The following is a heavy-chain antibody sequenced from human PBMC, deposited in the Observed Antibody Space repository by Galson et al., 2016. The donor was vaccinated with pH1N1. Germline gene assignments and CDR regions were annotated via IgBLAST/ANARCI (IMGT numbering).Heavy chain of an antibody. D-gene: IGHD1-26*01. Sequence: SLRLSCAASGFTFKNYWIHWVRQVPGKGLVWVASITSNSFHIYYTDSVRGRFTVSRDNAKNSLYLHMNSLSAEDTAVYYCARDPGRPRLFYMDVWGKGTTVTVSS. CDR3: ARDPGRPRLFYMDV. CDR1: GFTFKNYW. V-gene: IGHV3-21*01. CDR2: ITSNSFHI. J-gene: IGHJ6*03.